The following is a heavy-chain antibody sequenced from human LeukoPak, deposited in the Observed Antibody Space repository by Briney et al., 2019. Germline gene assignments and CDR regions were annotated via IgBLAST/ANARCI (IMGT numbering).Heavy chain of an antibody. CDR3: ARFRGYCSSTSCYELDV. CDR2: INPNSGGT. Sequence: ASVKVSCKASGYTFTGYYMHWVRQAPGQGLEWMGWINPNSGGTNYAQKFQGRVTMTRDTSIGTAYMELSRLRSDDTAVYYCARFRGYCSSTSCYELDVWGQGTTVTVSS. V-gene: IGHV1-2*02. D-gene: IGHD2-2*03. CDR1: GYTFTGYY. J-gene: IGHJ6*02.